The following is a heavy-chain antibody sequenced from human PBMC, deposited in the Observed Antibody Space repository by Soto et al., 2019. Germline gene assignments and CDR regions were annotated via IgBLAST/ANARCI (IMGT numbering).Heavy chain of an antibody. Sequence: VASVKVSCKASGGTFSSYAISWVRQAPGQGLEWMGGIIPIFGTANYAQKFQGRVTITADESTSTAYMELSSLRSEDTAVYYCARGPDRYSSDYWGQGTLVTVSS. J-gene: IGHJ4*02. D-gene: IGHD6-13*01. CDR2: IIPIFGTA. CDR1: GGTFSSYA. CDR3: ARGPDRYSSDY. V-gene: IGHV1-69*13.